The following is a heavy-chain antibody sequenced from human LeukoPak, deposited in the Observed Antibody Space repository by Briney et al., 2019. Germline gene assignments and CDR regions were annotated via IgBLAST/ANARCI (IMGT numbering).Heavy chain of an antibody. V-gene: IGHV3-74*01. CDR1: GFTFSSYW. Sequence: GGSLRLSCAASGFTFSSYWMHWVRQAPGKGLVWVSRINTDGSSTSYADSVKGRFTISRDNAKNTLYLQMNSLRAEDTAVYYCARVAVRYYYDSSGYSGFDIWGQGTMVTVSS. CDR3: ARVAVRYYYDSSGYSGFDI. D-gene: IGHD3-22*01. CDR2: INTDGSST. J-gene: IGHJ3*02.